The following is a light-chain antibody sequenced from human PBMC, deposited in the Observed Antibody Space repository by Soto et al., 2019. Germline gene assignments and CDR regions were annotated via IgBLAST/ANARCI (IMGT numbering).Light chain of an antibody. V-gene: IGKV3-20*01. Sequence: EIVLTQSPGTLSLSPGDRATLSCRASQSVNSNYLAWYQQKSGQAPRLLIYGASNRATGIPDRFSGSGSGTDFTLTIRRLEPEDFAVYYCQPYGATLSWTFGQGTKVDIK. CDR2: GAS. CDR1: QSVNSNY. J-gene: IGKJ1*01. CDR3: QPYGATLSWT.